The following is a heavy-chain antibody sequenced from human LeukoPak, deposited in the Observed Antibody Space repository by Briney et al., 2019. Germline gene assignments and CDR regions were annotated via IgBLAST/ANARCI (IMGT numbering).Heavy chain of an antibody. J-gene: IGHJ4*02. CDR3: AREYSSSSSLDY. D-gene: IGHD6-6*01. CDR1: GGSISSSSYY. CDR2: IYYSGST. V-gene: IGHV4-39*07. Sequence: SETLSLTCTVSGGSISSSSYYWGWIRQPPGKGLEWIGSIYYSGSTYYNPSLKSRVTISVDTSKNQFSLKLSSVTAAGTAVYYCAREYSSSSSLDYWGQGTLVTVSS.